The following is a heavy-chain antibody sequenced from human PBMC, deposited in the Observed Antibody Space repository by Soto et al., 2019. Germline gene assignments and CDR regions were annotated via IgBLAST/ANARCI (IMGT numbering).Heavy chain of an antibody. Sequence: VQVVQSGDEVKETGASVRVSCKTSGYSFTAYGISWVRQAPGQGLEWMGWISCYNGKTKYAQKVQGRVTMTTDTSTSTAYMEVRSRRSDDTAIYYCARDAPPPELRFLEWHNYDYNGMDVWGQVTTVTVSS. V-gene: IGHV1-18*01. CDR2: ISCYNGKT. D-gene: IGHD3-3*01. J-gene: IGHJ6*02. CDR1: GYSFTAYG. CDR3: ARDAPPPELRFLEWHNYDYNGMDV.